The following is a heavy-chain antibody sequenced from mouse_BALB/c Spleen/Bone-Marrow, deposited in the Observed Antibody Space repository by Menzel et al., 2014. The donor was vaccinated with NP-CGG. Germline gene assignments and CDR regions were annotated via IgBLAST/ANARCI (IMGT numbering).Heavy chain of an antibody. CDR3: TRGGNWEDFDY. CDR1: GFTFSGFG. V-gene: IGHV5-17*02. Sequence: EVKLVESGGGLVQPGGSRKLSCAASGFTFSGFGMHWVRQAPEKGLEWVAYISSGSCTIFYADTVKGRFTISRDNPKNTLFLQMTSLRSEDTAMYYCTRGGNWEDFDYWGQGTTLTVSS. D-gene: IGHD4-1*01. J-gene: IGHJ2*01. CDR2: ISSGSCTI.